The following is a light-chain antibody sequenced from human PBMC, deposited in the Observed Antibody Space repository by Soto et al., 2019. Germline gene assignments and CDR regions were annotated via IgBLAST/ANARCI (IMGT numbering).Light chain of an antibody. CDR3: SSYTSSSTEV. CDR2: EVT. Sequence: QSVLTQPASVSGSPGQSITISCTGTSSDVGGYNYVSWYQQHPAKAPKLMIYEVTWRPSGVSNRFSGSKSGNTASLTISGLQAEDEADYYCSSYTSSSTEVFGTGTKGTVL. CDR1: SSDVGGYNY. J-gene: IGLJ1*01. V-gene: IGLV2-14*01.